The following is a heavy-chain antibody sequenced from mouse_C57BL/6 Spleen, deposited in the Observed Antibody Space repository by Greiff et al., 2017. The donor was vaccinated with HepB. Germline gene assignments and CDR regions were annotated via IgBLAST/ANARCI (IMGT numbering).Heavy chain of an antibody. J-gene: IGHJ3*01. D-gene: IGHD2-3*01. CDR3: AIDGYYPAWFAY. V-gene: IGHV2-2*01. CDR2: IWSGGST. CDR1: GFSLTSYG. Sequence: VQLQQSGPGLVQPSQSLSITCTVSGFSLTSYGVHWVRQSPGKGLEWLGVIWSGGSTDYNAAFISRLSISKDNSKSQVFFKMNSLQADDTAIYYCAIDGYYPAWFAYWGQGTLVTVSA.